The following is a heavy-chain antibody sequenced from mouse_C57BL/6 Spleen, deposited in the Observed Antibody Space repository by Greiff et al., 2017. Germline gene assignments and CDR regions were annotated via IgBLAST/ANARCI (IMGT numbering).Heavy chain of an antibody. CDR3: ARVWTAQASVWFAY. CDR2: INPSTGGT. CDR1: GYSFTGYY. V-gene: IGHV1-42*01. Sequence: EVKLVESGPELVKPGASVKISCKASGYSFTGYYMNWVKQSPEKSLEWIGEINPSTGGTTYNQKFKAKATLTVDKSSSTAYMQLKSLTSEDSAVYYCARVWTAQASVWFAYWGQGTLVTVSA. D-gene: IGHD3-2*02. J-gene: IGHJ3*01.